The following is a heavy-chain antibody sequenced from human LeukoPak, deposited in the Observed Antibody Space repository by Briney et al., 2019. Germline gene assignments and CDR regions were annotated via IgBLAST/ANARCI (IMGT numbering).Heavy chain of an antibody. V-gene: IGHV3-11*04. CDR2: ISSSGSTI. CDR1: GFTFSDYY. CDR3: ARAARPGGYYFDY. Sequence: GRSLRLSCAASGFTFSDYYMSWIRQAPGKGLEWVSYISSSGSTIYYADSVKGRFTISRDNAKNSLYLQMNSLRAEDTAVYYCARAARPGGYYFDYWGQGTLVTVSS. D-gene: IGHD6-6*01. J-gene: IGHJ4*02.